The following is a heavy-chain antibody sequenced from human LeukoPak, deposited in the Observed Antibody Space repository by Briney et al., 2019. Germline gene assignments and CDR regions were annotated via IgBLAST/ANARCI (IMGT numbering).Heavy chain of an antibody. CDR2: SYPGDSDT. CDR1: GYSFTSYG. J-gene: IGHJ3*02. D-gene: IGHD3-3*01. Sequence: GESLKIFCKGSGYSFTSYGIGWVRRMPGKGLEGMVMSYPGDSDTRYSPSFQGQVTISADKSISTAYLQWSSLKASDNAMSYCARGEIRFLEWLSDAFDIWGQGTMVTVSS. V-gene: IGHV5-51*01. CDR3: ARGEIRFLEWLSDAFDI.